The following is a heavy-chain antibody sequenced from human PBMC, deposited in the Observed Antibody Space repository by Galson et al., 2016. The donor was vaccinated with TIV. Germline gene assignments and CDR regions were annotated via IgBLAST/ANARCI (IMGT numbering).Heavy chain of an antibody. CDR1: GFTFDDYA. J-gene: IGHJ6*02. V-gene: IGHV3-9*01. D-gene: IGHD2-2*02. Sequence: SLRLSCAASGFTFDDYAMHWVRQTPGKGLEWVSGISWNSAYIAYADSVKGRFTISRDSAKNSLYLQMNSLRAEDTALYYCAKDLNRGCSSSNCNSYDYYYYGLDVWGQGTTVTVSS. CDR2: ISWNSAYI. CDR3: AKDLNRGCSSSNCNSYDYYYYGLDV.